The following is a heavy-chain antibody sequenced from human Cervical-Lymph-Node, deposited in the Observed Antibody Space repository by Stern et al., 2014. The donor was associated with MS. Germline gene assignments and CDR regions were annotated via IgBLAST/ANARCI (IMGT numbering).Heavy chain of an antibody. D-gene: IGHD2-15*01. V-gene: IGHV1-18*01. Sequence: QLVESGAEVKKPGASVKVSCKASGYTFTSYGIRWVRQAPGQGLAWMVLIRAYIGNPNYAQKLQGRVTMTTDTSTSTAYMELRSLRSDDTAVYYCARGLLGSENAFDIWGQGTMVTVSS. CDR2: IRAYIGNP. CDR3: ARGLLGSENAFDI. J-gene: IGHJ3*02. CDR1: GYTFTSYG.